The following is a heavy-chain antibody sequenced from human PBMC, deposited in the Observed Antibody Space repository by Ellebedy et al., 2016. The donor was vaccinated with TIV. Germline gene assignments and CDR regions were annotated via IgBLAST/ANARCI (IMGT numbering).Heavy chain of an antibody. J-gene: IGHJ6*02. D-gene: IGHD3-9*01. CDR3: AGGYYDILTGYPSYGMDV. V-gene: IGHV1-3*01. CDR2: INAGNGNT. CDR1: GYTFTSYA. Sequence: ASVKVSCXASGYTFTSYAMHWVRQAPGQRLEWMGWINAGNGNTKYSQKFQGRVTITRDTSASTAYMELSSLRSEDTAVYYCAGGYYDILTGYPSYGMDVWGQGTTVTVSS.